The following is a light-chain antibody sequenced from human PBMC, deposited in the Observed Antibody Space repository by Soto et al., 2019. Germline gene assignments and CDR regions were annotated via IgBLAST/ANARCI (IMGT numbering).Light chain of an antibody. V-gene: IGKV3-20*01. J-gene: IGKJ4*01. CDR1: QSVSDNH. CDR3: QQLNNYPLT. Sequence: EIGLTQSPGTLSVSPGERAARSCRASQSVSDNHLAWYQQKPGQAPRLLIYRASRRATDIPDRFSGSGSDTEFTLTISSLQPEDFATYYCQQLNNYPLTFGGGTKVDIK. CDR2: RAS.